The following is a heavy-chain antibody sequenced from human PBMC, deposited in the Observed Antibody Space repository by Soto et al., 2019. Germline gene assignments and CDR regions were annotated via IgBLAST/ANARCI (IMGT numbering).Heavy chain of an antibody. CDR3: GISTTLVRGTSIVDTWVVH. D-gene: IGHD3-10*01. CDR2: VYYIGTT. CDR1: GGSVNSGKYY. Sequence: PSETLSLTCTVSGGSVNSGKYYWTWIRQPPGKGLEWMGYVYYIGTTSYNPSLKSRITMSVDTSKNQFSLKVNSVTAADTAVYFFGISTTLVRGTSIVDTWVVHWGQAPLVSVSS. J-gene: IGHJ4*02. V-gene: IGHV4-61*01.